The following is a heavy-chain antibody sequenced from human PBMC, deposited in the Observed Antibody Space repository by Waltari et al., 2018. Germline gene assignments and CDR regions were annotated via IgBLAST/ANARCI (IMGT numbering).Heavy chain of an antibody. CDR1: RFTLDGYA. V-gene: IGHV3-9*01. CDR3: TKDLLPGGADV. D-gene: IGHD2-15*01. Sequence: EVQLMESGGGLVQPGRSLRLSCAGSRFTLDGYAMHWVRQVPGRALEWVSGIDWRSGRIAYADSVKGRFIISRDDARNSLNLQMNTLRVDDTAVYYCTKDLLPGGADVWGRGTTVTVSS. J-gene: IGHJ6*02. CDR2: IDWRSGRI.